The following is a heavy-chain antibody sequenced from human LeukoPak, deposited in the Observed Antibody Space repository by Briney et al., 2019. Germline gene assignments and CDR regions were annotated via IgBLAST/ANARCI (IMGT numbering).Heavy chain of an antibody. J-gene: IGHJ6*02. CDR3: ARGGGLDV. V-gene: IGHV3-7*03. CDR1: GFTFSSYA. Sequence: GGSLRLSCAGSGFTFSSYAMSWVRQAPGKGLEWVASINHNGNVNYYVDSVKGRFTISRDNAKNSLYLQMSNLRAEDTAVYFCARGGGLDVWGQGATVTVSS. D-gene: IGHD3-16*01. CDR2: INHNGNVN.